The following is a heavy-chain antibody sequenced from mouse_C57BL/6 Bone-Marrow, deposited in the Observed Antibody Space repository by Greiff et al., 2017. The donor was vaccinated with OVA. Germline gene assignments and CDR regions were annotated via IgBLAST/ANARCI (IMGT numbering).Heavy chain of an antibody. CDR2: INPGSGGT. Sequence: QVQLQQSGAELVRPGTSVKVSCKASGYAFTNYLIEWVKQRPGQGLEWIGVINPGSGGTNYNEKFKGKATLTADKSSSTAYMQLSSLTSEDSAVYCCATVVRDAMDYWGQGTSVTVSS. CDR3: ATVVRDAMDY. V-gene: IGHV1-54*01. J-gene: IGHJ4*01. D-gene: IGHD1-1*01. CDR1: GYAFTNYL.